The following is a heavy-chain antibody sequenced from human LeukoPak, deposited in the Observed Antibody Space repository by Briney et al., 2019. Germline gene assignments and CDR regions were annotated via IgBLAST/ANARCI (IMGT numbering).Heavy chain of an antibody. CDR1: GFTFSTYC. CDR2: IKPDGDKK. J-gene: IGHJ4*02. D-gene: IGHD3-10*01. Sequence: GGSLRLSCAASGFTFSTYCMTWLRQTPGKGLEWVANIKPDGDKKYYVTSVKGRFTISRDNAKNSLYPQMYSLTAEDTALYYCARVSDYYGSGNYQKQFDYWGQGTLVTVSS. CDR3: ARVSDYYGSGNYQKQFDY. V-gene: IGHV3-7*01.